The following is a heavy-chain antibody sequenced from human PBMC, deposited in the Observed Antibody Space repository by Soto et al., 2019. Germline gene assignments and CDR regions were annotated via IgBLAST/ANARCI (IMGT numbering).Heavy chain of an antibody. CDR2: ISGSGGST. V-gene: IGHV3-23*01. D-gene: IGHD3-22*01. J-gene: IGHJ4*02. CDR3: AKDHDSSGYSLYYFDY. Sequence: GGSLRLSCAASGFTFSSYAMSWVRQAPGKGLEWVSAISGSGGSTYYADSVKGRFTISRDNSKNTLYLQMNSLRAEDTAVYYCAKDHDSSGYSLYYFDYWGQGTLVTVSS. CDR1: GFTFSSYA.